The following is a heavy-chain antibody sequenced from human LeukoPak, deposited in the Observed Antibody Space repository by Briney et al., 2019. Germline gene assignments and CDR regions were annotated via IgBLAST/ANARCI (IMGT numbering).Heavy chain of an antibody. J-gene: IGHJ4*02. CDR2: LNSDGSST. CDR3: VRGGGYYFDY. Sequence: GGSLRLSCAASGFTFSRYWIHGVRQAPGKGLVWVSRLNSDGSSTTYADSVKGRFTISRDNAKNTLYLQMNSLRAEDTAVYYCVRGGGYYFDYWGQGTLVTVSS. D-gene: IGHD3-16*01. V-gene: IGHV3-74*01. CDR1: GFTFSRYW.